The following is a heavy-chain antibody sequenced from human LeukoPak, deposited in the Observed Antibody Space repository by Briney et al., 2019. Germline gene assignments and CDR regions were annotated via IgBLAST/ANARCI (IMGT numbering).Heavy chain of an antibody. Sequence: PGGSLRLSCTASGFTFNNYWMNWVRQAPGKGLEWVSSISSSSSYIYYADSVKGRFTISRDNAKNSLYLQMNSLRAEDTAVYYCARDGYNYVSDYWGQGTLVTVSS. CDR2: ISSSSSYI. D-gene: IGHD5-24*01. V-gene: IGHV3-21*01. J-gene: IGHJ4*02. CDR1: GFTFNNYW. CDR3: ARDGYNYVSDY.